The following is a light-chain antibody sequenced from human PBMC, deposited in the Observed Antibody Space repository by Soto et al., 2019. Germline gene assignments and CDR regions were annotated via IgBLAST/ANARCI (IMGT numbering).Light chain of an antibody. CDR1: QSISNN. V-gene: IGKV3-15*01. Sequence: EPLMTQSPATLSVFPGERATLSCRASQSISNNLAWLQQKPGQAPRLLIYAASTRATGVPARFSGSGSGTDFTLTISSLQPEDFAVYYCHQYNNWPPMHTFGQGTKVDIK. CDR3: HQYNNWPPMHT. J-gene: IGKJ2*01. CDR2: AAS.